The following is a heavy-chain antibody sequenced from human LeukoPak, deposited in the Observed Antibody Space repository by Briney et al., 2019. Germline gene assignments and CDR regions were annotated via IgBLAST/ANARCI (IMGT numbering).Heavy chain of an antibody. D-gene: IGHD6-13*01. V-gene: IGHV1-8*01. CDR3: ARGRGSSSSWYSFYYFYMDV. CDR1: GYTFTSYD. Sequence: GASVKVSCKASGYTFTSYDINWVRQATGQGLEWMGWMNPNSGNTGYAQKFQGRVTMTRNTSISTAYMELSSLRSEDTAVYYCARGRGSSSSWYSFYYFYMDVWGKGTTVTVSS. J-gene: IGHJ6*03. CDR2: MNPNSGNT.